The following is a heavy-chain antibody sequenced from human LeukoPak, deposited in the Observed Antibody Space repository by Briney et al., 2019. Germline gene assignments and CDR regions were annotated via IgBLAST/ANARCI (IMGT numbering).Heavy chain of an antibody. J-gene: IGHJ6*03. V-gene: IGHV1-69*05. CDR2: IIPIFGTA. CDR3: ARGYCSGGSCYSYYFYYYMDV. D-gene: IGHD2-15*01. Sequence: SVKVSCKASGGTLSSYAISWVRQAPGQGREWMGGIIPIFGTANYAQKFQGRVTITTDESTSTAYMELSSLRSEDTAVYHCARGYCSGGSCYSYYFYYYMDVWGKGTTVTVSS. CDR1: GGTLSSYA.